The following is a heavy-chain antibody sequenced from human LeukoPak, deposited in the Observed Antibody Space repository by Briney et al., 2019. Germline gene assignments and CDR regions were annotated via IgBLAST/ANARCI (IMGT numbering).Heavy chain of an antibody. CDR2: IYYSGST. CDR1: GGSISSGDYY. D-gene: IGHD3-3*01. J-gene: IGHJ6*02. CDR3: ARGHYDFWSGLYPYGMDV. V-gene: IGHV4-30-4*01. Sequence: SETLSLTCTVSGGSISSGDYYWSWIRQPPGKGLEWIGYIYYSGSTYYNPSLKSRVTISVDTSKNQFSLKLSSVTAADTAVYYCARGHYDFWSGLYPYGMDVWGQGTTVTVSS.